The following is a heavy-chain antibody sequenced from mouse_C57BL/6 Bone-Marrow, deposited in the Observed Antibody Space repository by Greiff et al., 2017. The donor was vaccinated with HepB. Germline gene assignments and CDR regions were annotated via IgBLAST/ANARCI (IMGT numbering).Heavy chain of an antibody. CDR1: GYTFTDYY. CDR2: INPNNGGT. V-gene: IGHV1-26*01. D-gene: IGHD2-3*01. Sequence: EVQLQQSGPELVKPGASVKISCKASGYTFTDYYMNWVKQSHGKSLEWIGDINPNNGGTSYNQKFKGKATLTVDKSSSTAYMELRSLTSEDSAVYDCAREGDGYLYYFDYWGQGTTLTVSS. CDR3: AREGDGYLYYFDY. J-gene: IGHJ2*01.